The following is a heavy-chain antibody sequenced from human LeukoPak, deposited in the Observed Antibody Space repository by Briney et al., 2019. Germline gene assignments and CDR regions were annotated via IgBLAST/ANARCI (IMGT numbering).Heavy chain of an antibody. J-gene: IGHJ4*02. CDR3: AREDFREGGEEVFN. CDR2: ISSSSSYI. V-gene: IGHV3-21*01. D-gene: IGHD3-16*01. Sequence: GGSMRLSCAASGFTFSSYSMNWVRQAPGKGLEWVSSISSSSSYIYYADSVKGRFTISRDNAKNSLYLQMNSLRAEDTAVYYCAREDFREGGEEVFNWGQGTLVTVSS. CDR1: GFTFSSYS.